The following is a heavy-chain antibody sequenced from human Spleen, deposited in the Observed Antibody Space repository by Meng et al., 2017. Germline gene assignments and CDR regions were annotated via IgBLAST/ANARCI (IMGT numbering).Heavy chain of an antibody. Sequence: QPQLQESGPGLVKPSEALSLTCSVSGCSISTSGYYWGWIRQSPGKGLEWIGSIGHSGFTYYTPSLKSRVAVSLDTSKSQFSLMLTSVTAADTAVYYCVRSSAWVRTGFDPWGQGTLVTVSS. J-gene: IGHJ5*02. CDR3: VRSSAWVRTGFDP. CDR1: GCSISTSGYY. V-gene: IGHV4-39*01. D-gene: IGHD6-19*01. CDR2: IGHSGFT.